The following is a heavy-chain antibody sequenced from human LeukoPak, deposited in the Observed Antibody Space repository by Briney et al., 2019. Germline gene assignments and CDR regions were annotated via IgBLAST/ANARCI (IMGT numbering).Heavy chain of an antibody. CDR1: GGSISSGGYY. J-gene: IGHJ4*02. D-gene: IGHD5-12*01. V-gene: IGHV4-31*11. CDR3: ARSIGEATFDY. CDR2: IYYSGST. Sequence: SETLSLTCAVSGGSISSGGYYWSWIRQHPGKGLEWIGYIYYSGSTYYNPSLESRVTISVDTSKNQFSLKLSSVTAADTAVYYCARSIGEATFDYWGQGTLVTVSS.